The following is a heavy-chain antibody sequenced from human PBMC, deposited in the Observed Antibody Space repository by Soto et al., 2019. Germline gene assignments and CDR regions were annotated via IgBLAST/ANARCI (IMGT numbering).Heavy chain of an antibody. Sequence: QPGGSLRLSCAASVLSFTNAWMNWLRQAPGKGLEWVANIKQDGSEKSYVDSVRGRFTISRDNAKNSLYLEMNSLRAEDTAVYYCARGAIWGQGTLVTVSS. J-gene: IGHJ4*02. CDR2: IKQDGSEK. CDR1: VLSFTNAW. CDR3: ARGAI. V-gene: IGHV3-7*05.